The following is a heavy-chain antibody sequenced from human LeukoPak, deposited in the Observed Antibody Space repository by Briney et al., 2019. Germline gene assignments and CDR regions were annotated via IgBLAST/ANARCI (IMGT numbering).Heavy chain of an antibody. CDR2: ISTSSSTI. J-gene: IGHJ4*02. CDR3: ARDSNSYGSGATIDY. Sequence: GGSLRLSCAASGFTFSSYGLNWVRQAPGKGLEWVSYISTSSSTIYYADSVKGRFTISRDNSKNTLYLQMSSLRAEDTAVYYCARDSNSYGSGATIDYWGQGTLVTVSS. CDR1: GFTFSSYG. D-gene: IGHD3-10*01. V-gene: IGHV3-48*01.